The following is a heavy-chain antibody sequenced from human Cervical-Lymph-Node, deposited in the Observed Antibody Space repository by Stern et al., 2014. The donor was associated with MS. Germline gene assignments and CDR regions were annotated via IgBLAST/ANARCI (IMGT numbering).Heavy chain of an antibody. J-gene: IGHJ4*02. D-gene: IGHD2-8*02. V-gene: IGHV5-51*01. CDR1: GYTFSNSW. Sequence: EMQLVESGAEAKKPGESLKISCKGSGYTFSNSWIGWVRQMPGRGLEWMGIIYPGDSDTRYSPSFQGQITISADKSISTAYLQWNSLKASDTAIFYCARGSAGAGAFFDYWGQGTLVTVSS. CDR3: ARGSAGAGAFFDY. CDR2: IYPGDSDT.